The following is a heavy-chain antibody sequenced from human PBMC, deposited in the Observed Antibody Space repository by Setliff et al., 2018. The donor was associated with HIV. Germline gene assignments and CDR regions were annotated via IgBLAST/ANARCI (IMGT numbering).Heavy chain of an antibody. CDR2: IYHSGST. CDR1: GGSISSGYY. CDR3: ARRRSSGWYHYFDY. Sequence: SETLSLTCAVSGGSISSGYYWGWIRQPPGKGREWIGSIYHSGSTYYNPSLKSRVTISVDTSKNQFSLKLSSVTAADTAVYYCARRRSSGWYHYFDYWGQGTLVTVSS. J-gene: IGHJ4*02. V-gene: IGHV4-38-2*01. D-gene: IGHD6-19*01.